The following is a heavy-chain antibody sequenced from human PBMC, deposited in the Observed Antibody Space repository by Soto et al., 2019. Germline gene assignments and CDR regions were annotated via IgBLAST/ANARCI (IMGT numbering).Heavy chain of an antibody. D-gene: IGHD1-26*01. CDR1: GGSISSYY. Sequence: SETLSLTCPVSGGSISSYYWSWIRQPPGKGLEWIGYMYYSGSTNYNPSLKSRVTISVDTSKNQFSLKLSSVTAADTAVYYCARSYGGASFDYWGQGTLVTVSS. V-gene: IGHV4-59*08. CDR2: MYYSGST. J-gene: IGHJ4*02. CDR3: ARSYGGASFDY.